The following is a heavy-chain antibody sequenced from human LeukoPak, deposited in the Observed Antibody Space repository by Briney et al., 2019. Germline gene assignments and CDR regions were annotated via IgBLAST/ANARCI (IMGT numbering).Heavy chain of an antibody. J-gene: IGHJ4*02. CDR3: ARDSSSYYFDY. Sequence: GSLRLSCAASGFTVTSNHMNWVRQAPGKGLEWVSIIYTGGTTHYADSLKDRFTISRDDSKNTLYLQMNSLRAEDTAVYYCARDSSSYYFDYWGQGTLVTVSS. CDR2: IYTGGTT. CDR1: GFTVTSNH. V-gene: IGHV3-66*01. D-gene: IGHD6-6*01.